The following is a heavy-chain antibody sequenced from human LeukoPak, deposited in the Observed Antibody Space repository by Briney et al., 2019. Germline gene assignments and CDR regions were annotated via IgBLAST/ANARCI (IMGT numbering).Heavy chain of an antibody. D-gene: IGHD2-15*01. Sequence: PGRSLRLSCAASGFTFSSYGMHWVRQAPGKGLEWVAVISYDGSNKYYADSVKGRFTISRDNSKNTLYLQMGSLRAEDMAVYYCARVRSGGSCYDYWGQGTLVTVSS. V-gene: IGHV3-30*03. CDR1: GFTFSSYG. J-gene: IGHJ4*02. CDR3: ARVRSGGSCYDY. CDR2: ISYDGSNK.